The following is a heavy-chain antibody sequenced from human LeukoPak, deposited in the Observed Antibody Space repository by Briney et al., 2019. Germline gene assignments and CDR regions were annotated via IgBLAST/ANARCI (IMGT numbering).Heavy chain of an antibody. D-gene: IGHD1-14*01. V-gene: IGHV3-30*03. CDR2: TSYDGNNK. CDR1: GFTFSSYW. CDR3: ARDNPAFDC. Sequence: GGSLRLSCAASGFTFSSYWMSWVRQAPGKGLEWVAVTSYDGNNKYYADSVKGRFTISRDNSKNTLYLQMNNVRTEDTAVYYCARDNPAFDCWGQGTLVTVSS. J-gene: IGHJ4*02.